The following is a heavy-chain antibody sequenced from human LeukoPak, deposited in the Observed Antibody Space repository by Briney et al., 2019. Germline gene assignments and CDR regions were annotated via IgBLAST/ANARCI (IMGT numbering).Heavy chain of an antibody. CDR3: ARDNSVEDTAWWFDP. CDR2: INTNTGNP. CDR1: GYTFSSYA. V-gene: IGHV7-4-1*02. J-gene: IGHJ5*02. Sequence: GASVKVSCKASGYTFSSYAMNWVRQAPGQGLEWVGWINTNTGNPTYAQDFTGRFVFSLDTSVTTTYLQISSLKAEDTAVYYCARDNSVEDTAWWFDPWGQGTLVTVSS. D-gene: IGHD4-23*01.